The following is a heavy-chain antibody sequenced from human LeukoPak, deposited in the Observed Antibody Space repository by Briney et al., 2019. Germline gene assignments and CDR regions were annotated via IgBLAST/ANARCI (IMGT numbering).Heavy chain of an antibody. Sequence: GGSLRLSCAASGFTFSTYAMNWVRQAPGKGLEWVSVISVRGDGTFYADSVKGRFSISRDTSKSTLSLQMNSLRAEDTAVYHCAEARGFAVVTAIDSWGQGTLVTVSS. CDR3: AEARGFAVVTAIDS. V-gene: IGHV3-23*01. D-gene: IGHD2-21*02. CDR1: GFTFSTYA. J-gene: IGHJ4*02. CDR2: ISVRGDGT.